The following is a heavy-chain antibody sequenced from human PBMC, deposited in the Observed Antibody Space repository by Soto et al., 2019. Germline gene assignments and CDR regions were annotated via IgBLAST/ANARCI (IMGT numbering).Heavy chain of an antibody. CDR3: AMVQPHNG. V-gene: IGHV3-23*01. CDR2: IRASGGST. Sequence: GGSLRLSCAASGFTFRTYAMSWVRQAPGKGLEWVSAIRASGGSTYYADSVKGRFTISRDNSKNTLYLQMNSLRAEDTAVYYCAMVQPHNGWGQGTLVTVSS. J-gene: IGHJ4*02. CDR1: GFTFRTYA. D-gene: IGHD1-1*01.